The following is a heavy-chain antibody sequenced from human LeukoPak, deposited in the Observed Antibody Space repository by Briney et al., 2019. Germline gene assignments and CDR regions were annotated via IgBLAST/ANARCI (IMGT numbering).Heavy chain of an antibody. Sequence: GESLKISCKGSGYSFTSYWIGWVRQMPGKGLEWMGIIYPGDSDTRYSPSFQDQVTISADKSISTAYLQWSSLKASDTAMYYCASAIRYYDSSGYPPHYYYYYGMDVWGQGTTVTVSS. CDR3: ASAIRYYDSSGYPPHYYYYYGMDV. V-gene: IGHV5-51*01. J-gene: IGHJ6*02. CDR2: IYPGDSDT. D-gene: IGHD3-22*01. CDR1: GYSFTSYW.